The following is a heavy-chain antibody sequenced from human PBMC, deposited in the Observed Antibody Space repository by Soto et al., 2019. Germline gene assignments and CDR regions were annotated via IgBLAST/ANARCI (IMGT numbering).Heavy chain of an antibody. Sequence: PGETLKISCKGSGYSFISYWIGWVRQMPGKGLEWMGIIYPGDSDTRYSPSFQGQVTISADKSISTAYLQWSSLKASDTAMYYCARLRSDQGYYYGMDVWGQGTTVTVSS. J-gene: IGHJ6*02. V-gene: IGHV5-51*01. CDR1: GYSFISYW. CDR3: ARLRSDQGYYYGMDV. CDR2: IYPGDSDT. D-gene: IGHD3-3*01.